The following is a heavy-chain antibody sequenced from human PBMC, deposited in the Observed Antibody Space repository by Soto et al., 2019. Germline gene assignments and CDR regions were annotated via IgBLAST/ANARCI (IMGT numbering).Heavy chain of an antibody. J-gene: IGHJ4*02. Sequence: GASVKVSCKASGGTFSSYAISWVRQAPGQGLEWMGWISGYNGNTNYAQKFQDRVTMTTDIPTSTAYMELRSLRSDDTAVYYCARDPRTYYYDTTGAPIDFWGQGTLVTVSS. D-gene: IGHD3-22*01. CDR1: GGTFSSYA. CDR2: ISGYNGNT. CDR3: ARDPRTYYYDTTGAPIDF. V-gene: IGHV1-18*01.